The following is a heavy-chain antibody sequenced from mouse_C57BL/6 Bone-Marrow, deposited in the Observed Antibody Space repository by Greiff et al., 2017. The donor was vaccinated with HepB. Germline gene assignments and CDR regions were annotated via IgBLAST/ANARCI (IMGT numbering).Heavy chain of an antibody. V-gene: IGHV1-42*01. Sequence: VQLQQSGPELVKPGASVKISCKASGYSFTGYYMNWVKQSPEKSLEWIGEINPSTGGTTYNQKFKAKATLTVDKSSSTAYMQLKSLTSEDSAVYYCAREELGRMDYWGQGTSVTVSS. J-gene: IGHJ4*01. CDR2: INPSTGGT. CDR1: GYSFTGYY. D-gene: IGHD4-1*01. CDR3: AREELGRMDY.